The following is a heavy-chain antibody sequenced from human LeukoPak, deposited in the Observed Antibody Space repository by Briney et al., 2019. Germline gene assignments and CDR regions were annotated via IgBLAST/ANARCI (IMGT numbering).Heavy chain of an antibody. D-gene: IGHD3-9*01. CDR2: XVGSGSST. V-gene: IGHV3-23*01. J-gene: IGHJ4*02. Sequence: LSXXXXGXTFSNYAMSWVRQAPXKGLEWVSXXVGSGSSTYYADSVKGRFTISRDNSKNTLYLQLNRLRAEDTAVYYCAKWGDYDILTGYYDSDYWGQGTLVTVSS. CDR3: AKWGDYDILTGYYDSDY. CDR1: GXTFSNYA.